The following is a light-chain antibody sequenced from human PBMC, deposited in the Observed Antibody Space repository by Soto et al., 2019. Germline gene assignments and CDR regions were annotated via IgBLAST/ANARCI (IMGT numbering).Light chain of an antibody. J-gene: IGKJ1*01. CDR3: QQYNNWPRT. CDR2: RAS. CDR1: QSVNSN. V-gene: IGKV3-15*01. Sequence: EIVMTHSPATLSVSPWEIATLSCRASQSVNSNLAWYQQKPGQAPRLLIYRASTRATGIPARFSGSGSGTDFTLTISGLQSEDFAVYYCQQYNNWPRTFGHGTKVDIK.